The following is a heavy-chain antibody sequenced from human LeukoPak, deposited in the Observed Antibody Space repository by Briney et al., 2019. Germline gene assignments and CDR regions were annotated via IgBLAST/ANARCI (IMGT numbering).Heavy chain of an antibody. CDR1: GFTFSSYT. CDR2: ISSSSSYI. D-gene: IGHD4-17*01. CDR3: ARDYGDSDFDY. V-gene: IGHV3-21*01. J-gene: IGHJ4*02. Sequence: GGSLRLSCAASGFTFSSYTMNWVRQAPGKGLEWVSPISSSSSYIYYADSVKGRFTISRDNAKKSLYLQMNSLRAEDTAVYYCARDYGDSDFDYWGQGTLVTVSS.